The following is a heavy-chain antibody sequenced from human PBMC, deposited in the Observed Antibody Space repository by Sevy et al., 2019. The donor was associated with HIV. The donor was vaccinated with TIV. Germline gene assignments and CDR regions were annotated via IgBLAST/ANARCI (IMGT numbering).Heavy chain of an antibody. J-gene: IGHJ3*02. CDR2: INHSGST. CDR3: ARHCGSTSCSHAFDI. CDR1: GGSFSGYY. Sequence: SETLSLTCAVYGGSFSGYYWSWIRQPPGKGLEWIGEINHSGSTNYNPSLKSRFTISVDTSKNQFSLKLSSLTAADTAVYYCARHCGSTSCSHAFDIWGQGTMVTVSS. D-gene: IGHD2-2*01. V-gene: IGHV4-34*01.